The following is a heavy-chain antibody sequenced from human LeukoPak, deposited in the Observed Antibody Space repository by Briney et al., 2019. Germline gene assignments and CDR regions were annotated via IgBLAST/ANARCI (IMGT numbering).Heavy chain of an antibody. Sequence: PSETLSLTCTVSGASISSSSYYWGWIRQPPGKGLEWIGSIYYSGSTYYNPSLKSRVTISVDTSKNRFSLKLSSVTAADTAVYYCARLPGIAAAGYDPWGQGTLVTVSS. J-gene: IGHJ5*02. CDR2: IYYSGST. CDR1: GASISSSSYY. D-gene: IGHD6-13*01. V-gene: IGHV4-39*01. CDR3: ARLPGIAAAGYDP.